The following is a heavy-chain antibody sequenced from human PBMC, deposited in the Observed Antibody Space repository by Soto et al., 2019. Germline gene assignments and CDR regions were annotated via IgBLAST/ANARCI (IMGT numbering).Heavy chain of an antibody. CDR1: GGTFSSST. CDR2: ITPIFGKA. Sequence: QVQLVQSGAEVRRPGSSVRVSCKASGGTFSSSTISWVRQAPGQGLEWVGGITPIFGKANYAQKFQGRVTTNAVESTNTAYMEVSSLRSEDTALYFCAARTPPWATGTYNWFDPWGQGTLVTVSS. D-gene: IGHD1-1*01. J-gene: IGHJ5*02. V-gene: IGHV1-69*01. CDR3: AARTPPWATGTYNWFDP.